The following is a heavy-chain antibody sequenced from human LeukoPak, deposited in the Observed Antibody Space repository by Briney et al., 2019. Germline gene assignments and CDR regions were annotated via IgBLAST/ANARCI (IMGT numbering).Heavy chain of an antibody. V-gene: IGHV3-21*01. CDR2: ISSSSGYI. D-gene: IGHD6-13*01. Sequence: GGSLRLSCAASEFIFSSYTINWVRQAPGKGLEWVSSISSSSGYIYYADSVKGRFTISRDNSKNTLYLQMNSLRAEDTAVYYCARPPDIAAPHYFDYWGQGTLVTVSS. CDR1: EFIFSSYT. J-gene: IGHJ4*02. CDR3: ARPPDIAAPHYFDY.